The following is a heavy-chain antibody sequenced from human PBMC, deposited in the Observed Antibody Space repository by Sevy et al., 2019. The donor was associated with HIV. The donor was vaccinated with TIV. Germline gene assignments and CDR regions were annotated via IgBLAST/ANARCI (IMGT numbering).Heavy chain of an antibody. V-gene: IGHV3-30*18. CDR2: ISYDGSNK. CDR1: GFTFSSYG. CDR3: AKVRRPTVTGLGAFDI. Sequence: GGSLRLSCAASGFTFSSYGMLWVRQAPGKGLEWVAVISYDGSNKYYADSVKGRFTISRDNSKNTLYLQMNSLRAEDTAVYYCAKVRRPTVTGLGAFDIWGQGTMVTVSS. D-gene: IGHD4-17*01. J-gene: IGHJ3*02.